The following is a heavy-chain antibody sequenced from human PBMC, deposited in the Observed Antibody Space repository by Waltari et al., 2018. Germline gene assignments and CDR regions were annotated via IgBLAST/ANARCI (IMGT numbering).Heavy chain of an antibody. Sequence: VQLVESGGGLVQPGGSLRLSCAASGFTFSSYSMNWVRQAPGKGLEWVSYISSSSSTIYYADSVKGRFTISRDNAKNSLYLQMNSLRAEDTAVYYCARVPTYCSGGSCYSHYWGQGTMVTVSS. J-gene: IGHJ3*01. CDR3: ARVPTYCSGGSCYSHY. V-gene: IGHV3-48*04. D-gene: IGHD2-15*01. CDR2: ISSSSSTI. CDR1: GFTFSSYS.